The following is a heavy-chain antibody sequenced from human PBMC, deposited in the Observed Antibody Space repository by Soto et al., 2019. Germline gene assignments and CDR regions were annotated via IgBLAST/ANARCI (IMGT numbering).Heavy chain of an antibody. V-gene: IGHV4-34*01. D-gene: IGHD3-10*01. Sequence: SETLSLPCAVYGWSFSGYYWSWIRQPPGKGLEWIGEINHSGSTNYNPSLKSRVTISVDTSKNQFSLKLSSVTAADTAVYYCARVKLLWFGDIGYYFDYWGQGTLVTVSS. CDR1: GWSFSGYY. CDR2: INHSGST. J-gene: IGHJ4*02. CDR3: ARVKLLWFGDIGYYFDY.